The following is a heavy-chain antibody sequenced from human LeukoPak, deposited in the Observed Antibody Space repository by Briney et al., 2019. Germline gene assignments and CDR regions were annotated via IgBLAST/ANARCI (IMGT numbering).Heavy chain of an antibody. D-gene: IGHD3-22*01. Sequence: PSETLSLTCTVSGDSISSYYWSWIRQPPGKGLEWIGYIYTSGSTNYNPSLKSRVTISVDTSKNQFSLKLSSVTAADTAVYYCARLGDSSGYYYGYYFDYWGQGTLVTVSS. CDR2: IYTSGST. CDR3: ARLGDSSGYYYGYYFDY. CDR1: GDSISSYY. J-gene: IGHJ4*02. V-gene: IGHV4-4*09.